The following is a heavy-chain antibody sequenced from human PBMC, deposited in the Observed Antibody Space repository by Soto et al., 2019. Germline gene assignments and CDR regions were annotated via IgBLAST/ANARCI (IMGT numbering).Heavy chain of an antibody. D-gene: IGHD1-26*01. J-gene: IGHJ4*02. CDR3: AKQSAGWEHYDFVY. V-gene: IGHV3-30*18. Sequence: QVQLVESGGGVVQPGRSLKLSCAASGFTLSNFGMHWVRQTPGRGLEWVAKISDDGSETNYADSVKGRFTISRDNTQNTLYLQMSSLRAEDTAVYYCAKQSAGWEHYDFVYWGQGTLLTVSS. CDR1: GFTLSNFG. CDR2: ISDDGSET.